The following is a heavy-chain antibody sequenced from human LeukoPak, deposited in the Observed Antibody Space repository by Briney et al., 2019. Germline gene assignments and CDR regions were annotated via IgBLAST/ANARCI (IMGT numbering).Heavy chain of an antibody. CDR1: GGTFSSYA. D-gene: IGHD5-18*01. V-gene: IGHV1-69*05. CDR2: IIPIFGTA. J-gene: IGHJ4*02. Sequence: SVKVSCKASGGTFSSYAISWVRQAPGQGLEWMGRIIPIFGTANYAQKFQGRVTITTDESTSTAYMELSSLRSEDTAVYYCARDLEYSYAGFDYWGQGTPVTVSS. CDR3: ARDLEYSYAGFDY.